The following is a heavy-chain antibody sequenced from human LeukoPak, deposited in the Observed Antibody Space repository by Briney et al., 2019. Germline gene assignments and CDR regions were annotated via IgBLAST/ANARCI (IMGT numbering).Heavy chain of an antibody. J-gene: IGHJ4*02. CDR3: SHLNGVYSNNFDY. Sequence: SGPTLVKPTQTLTLTCTFSGFSLTTNAEGVGWFRQPPGKALEWLAVIYWIDNRRYSPSLESRLTIIKDASRNDVVLAVTNVEPVDTATYYCSHLNGVYSNNFDYWGRGTLVTVSS. D-gene: IGHD2-15*01. CDR1: GFSLTTNAEG. CDR2: IYWIDNR. V-gene: IGHV2-5*01.